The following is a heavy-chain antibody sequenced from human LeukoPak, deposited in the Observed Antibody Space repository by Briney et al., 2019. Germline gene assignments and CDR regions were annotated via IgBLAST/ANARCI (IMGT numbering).Heavy chain of an antibody. CDR3: ARHGGYCSSTSCRCNWFDP. V-gene: IGHV4-39*01. J-gene: IGHJ5*02. Sequence: SETLSLTCTVSGGSISSSSYYWGWIRQPPGKGLEWIGSIYYSGSTYYNPSLKSRVTISVDTSKNQFSLKLSSVTAADTAVYYCARHGGYCSSTSCRCNWFDPWGQGTLVTVSS. D-gene: IGHD2-2*03. CDR1: GGSISSSSYY. CDR2: IYYSGST.